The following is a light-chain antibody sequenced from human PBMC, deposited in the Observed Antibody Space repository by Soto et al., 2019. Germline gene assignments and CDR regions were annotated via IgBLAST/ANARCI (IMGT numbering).Light chain of an antibody. J-gene: IGLJ1*01. Sequence: QPVLDEPASGYGSPGQSTPISCTGTSSDVGGYNFVSWYQQHPGKAPKLMIYDVRNRPSGVSNRFSGSKSVNTASLTISRLQAEDEADYYCSSYTSISTCVFGTGTKVTVL. CDR3: SSYTSISTCV. CDR1: SSDVGGYNF. CDR2: DVR. V-gene: IGLV2-14*01.